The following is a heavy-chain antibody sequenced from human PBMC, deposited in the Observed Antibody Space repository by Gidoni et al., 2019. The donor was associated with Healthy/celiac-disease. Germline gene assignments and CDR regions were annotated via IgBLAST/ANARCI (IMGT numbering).Heavy chain of an antibody. D-gene: IGHD5-18*01. Sequence: EVQLVESGGGLVKPGGSLRLSCAASGFTFSSYSMNWVRQAPGKGLEWVSSISSSSSYIYYADSVKGRFTISRDNAKNSLYLQMNSLRAEDTAVYYCARDWEKGYSYGCFDYWGQGTLVTVSS. CDR2: ISSSSSYI. J-gene: IGHJ4*02. V-gene: IGHV3-21*01. CDR3: ARDWEKGYSYGCFDY. CDR1: GFTFSSYS.